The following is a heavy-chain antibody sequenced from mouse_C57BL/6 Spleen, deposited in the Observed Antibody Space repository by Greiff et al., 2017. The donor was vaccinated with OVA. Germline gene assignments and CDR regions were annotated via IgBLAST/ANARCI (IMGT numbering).Heavy chain of an antibody. Sequence: VQLQQPGAEPVRPGSSVKLSCKASGYTFTSYWMHWVKQRPIQGLEWIGNIDPSDSETHYNQKFKDKATLTVDKSSSTAYMQLSSPTSEDSAVYYCARLYNWGYWGQGTTLTVSS. CDR3: ARLYNWGY. CDR2: IDPSDSET. D-gene: IGHD4-1*01. CDR1: GYTFTSYW. V-gene: IGHV1-52*01. J-gene: IGHJ2*01.